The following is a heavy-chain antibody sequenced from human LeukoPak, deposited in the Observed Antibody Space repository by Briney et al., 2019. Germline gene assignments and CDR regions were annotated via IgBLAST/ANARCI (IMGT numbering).Heavy chain of an antibody. V-gene: IGHV4-59*01. CDR1: GGSISSYY. CDR3: ARGVRAGGYPYFDA. CDR2: IYNSGST. Sequence: PSETLSLTCTVSGGSISSYYWSWIRQPPGKGLEWIAYIYNSGSTNYNPSLRSRVTISVDTSKNQFSLKLSSVTAADTAAYFCARGVRAGGYPYFDAWGQGTLVSASS. D-gene: IGHD5-12*01. J-gene: IGHJ4*02.